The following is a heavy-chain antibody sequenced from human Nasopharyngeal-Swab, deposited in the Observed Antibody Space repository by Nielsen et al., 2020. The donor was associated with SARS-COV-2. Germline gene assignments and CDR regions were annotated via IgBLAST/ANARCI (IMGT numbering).Heavy chain of an antibody. CDR1: GDSISRSDDY. CDR3: ARIIRRRGWYSHVDY. Sequence: SETLSLTCTVSGDSISRSDDYWGWIRQTPGKGLEWIVSTYRSGSGSAYYNPSLKSRVTILIVPSKNLFSLNLKSVTAADTAVYYCARIIRRRGWYSHVDYWGQGTLVTVSS. V-gene: IGHV4-39*07. CDR2: TYRSGSGSA. J-gene: IGHJ4*02. D-gene: IGHD6-19*01.